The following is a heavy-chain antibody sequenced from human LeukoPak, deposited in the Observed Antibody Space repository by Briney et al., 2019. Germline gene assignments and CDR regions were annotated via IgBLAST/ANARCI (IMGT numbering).Heavy chain of an antibody. Sequence: ASVKVSCKASGYTFTSYGISWVRQAPGQGLEWMGWISAYNGNTNYAQKLQGRVTMTTDTSTSTAYMELRSLRSDDTAVYYCARERGGYSYGVDAFDIWGQGTMVTVSS. D-gene: IGHD5-18*01. J-gene: IGHJ3*02. CDR1: GYTFTSYG. V-gene: IGHV1-18*01. CDR2: ISAYNGNT. CDR3: ARERGGYSYGVDAFDI.